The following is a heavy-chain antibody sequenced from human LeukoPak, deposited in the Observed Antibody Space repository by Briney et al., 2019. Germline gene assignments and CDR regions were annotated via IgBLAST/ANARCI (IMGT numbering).Heavy chain of an antibody. CDR3: ARALNWNDDYYGMGV. D-gene: IGHD1-1*01. J-gene: IGHJ6*02. Sequence: GASVKVSCKASGGTFSSFVISWVRQAPGQGPEWMGKVVPVLSTVTYSPKFQDRVTISADKSASIAYLELSSLRSEDTGVYYCARALNWNDDYYGMGVWGQGTTISVSS. CDR2: VVPVLSTV. CDR1: GGTFSSFV. V-gene: IGHV1-69*04.